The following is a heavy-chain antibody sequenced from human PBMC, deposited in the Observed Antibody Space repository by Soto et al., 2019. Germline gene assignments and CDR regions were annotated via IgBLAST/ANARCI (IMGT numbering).Heavy chain of an antibody. CDR2: IYYSGST. Sequence: QLQLQESGPGLVKPSETLSLTCTVSGGSISSSSYYWGWIRQPPGKGLEWIGSIYYSGSTYYNPSLKSRVTISVDTSKNQFSLKLSSVTAADTAVYYCARQEKVSYYDSSGYPHWGQGTLVTVSS. D-gene: IGHD3-22*01. V-gene: IGHV4-39*01. CDR3: ARQEKVSYYDSSGYPH. J-gene: IGHJ4*02. CDR1: GGSISSSSYY.